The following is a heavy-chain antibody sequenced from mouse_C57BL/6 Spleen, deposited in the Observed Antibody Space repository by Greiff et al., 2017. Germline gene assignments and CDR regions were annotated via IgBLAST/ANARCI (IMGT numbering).Heavy chain of an antibody. J-gene: IGHJ1*03. CDR1: GFTFNTYA. CDR3: VRDAYYDYDGWYFDD. Sequence: EVKLQESGGGLVQPKGSLKLSCAASGFTFNTYAMHWVRQAPGKGLEWVARIRSKSSNYATYYADSVKNRFTSSRADSQSMLYLRMNNLNMQDTAMYYCVRDAYYDYDGWYFDDWGTGTTVTVSS. D-gene: IGHD2-4*01. CDR2: IRSKSSNYAT. V-gene: IGHV10-3*01.